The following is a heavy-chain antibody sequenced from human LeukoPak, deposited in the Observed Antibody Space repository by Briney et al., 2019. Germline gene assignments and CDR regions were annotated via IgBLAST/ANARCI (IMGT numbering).Heavy chain of an antibody. D-gene: IGHD2-15*01. Sequence: AASVKVSCKASGYTFTSYDINWVRQATGQGLEWMGWMKPNSGNTGYAQKFQGRVTITRNTSISTAYMELSSLRSEDTAVYYCARSVEDLGAFDIWGQGTMVTVSS. V-gene: IGHV1-8*03. J-gene: IGHJ3*02. CDR3: ARSVEDLGAFDI. CDR2: MKPNSGNT. CDR1: GYTFTSYD.